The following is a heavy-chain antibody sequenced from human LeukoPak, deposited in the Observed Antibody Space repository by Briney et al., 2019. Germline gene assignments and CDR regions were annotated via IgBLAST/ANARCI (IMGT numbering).Heavy chain of an antibody. CDR1: GFAFSSYA. V-gene: IGHV3-23*01. CDR3: ARGCSGGSCYSGGGYYYYYMDV. CDR2: ISGSGDRR. Sequence: PGGSLRLSCAASGFAFSSYAMRWVRQAPGKGLEWVSSISGSGDRRDSADSVKGRFTISRDNSKNTLYLQMNSLRAEDTAVYYCARGCSGGSCYSGGGYYYYYMDVWGKGTTVTVSS. J-gene: IGHJ6*03. D-gene: IGHD2-15*01.